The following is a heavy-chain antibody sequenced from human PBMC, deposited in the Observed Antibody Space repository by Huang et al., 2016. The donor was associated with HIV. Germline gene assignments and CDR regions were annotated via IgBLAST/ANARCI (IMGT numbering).Heavy chain of an antibody. V-gene: IGHV1-18*04. Sequence: QVQLVQSGAEVKKPGASVKVSCKASGYTFTSYGISWVRQAPGQGLEWMGLISAYNGNTNHAQKLQGRVTMTTDTSTSTAYMGLRSLRSDDTAVYYCARARGYYYYGMDVWGQGTTVTVSS. CDR3: ARARGYYYYGMDV. J-gene: IGHJ6*02. CDR2: ISAYNGNT. CDR1: GYTFTSYG.